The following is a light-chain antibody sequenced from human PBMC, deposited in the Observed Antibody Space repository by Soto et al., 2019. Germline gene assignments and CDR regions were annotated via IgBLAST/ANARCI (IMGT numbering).Light chain of an antibody. CDR1: QSISSY. V-gene: IGKV1-39*01. CDR2: AAS. CDR3: QQSYSTPPYT. J-gene: IGKJ2*01. Sequence: DIQMTQSPSSLSASVGDRVTITCRASQSISSYLNWYQQKPGKAPKLLIYAASSLQSGVPSRFSVSGPSTDFTLTISSLQPEDFATHYCQQSYSTPPYTFGQGTKLEIK.